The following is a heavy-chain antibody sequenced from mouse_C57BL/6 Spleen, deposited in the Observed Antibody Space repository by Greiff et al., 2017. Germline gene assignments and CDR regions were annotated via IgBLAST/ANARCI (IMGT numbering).Heavy chain of an antibody. CDR3: ARWAPIYDGYPYYFDY. CDR1: GYSFTGYY. V-gene: IGHV1-42*01. J-gene: IGHJ2*01. D-gene: IGHD2-3*01. CDR2: INPSTGGT. Sequence: EVQLQQSGPELVKPGASVKISCKASGYSFTGYYMNWVKQSPEKSLEWIGEINPSTGGTTYNQKFKAKATLTVDKSSSTAYMQLKSLTSEDSAVYYCARWAPIYDGYPYYFDYWGQGTTLTVSS.